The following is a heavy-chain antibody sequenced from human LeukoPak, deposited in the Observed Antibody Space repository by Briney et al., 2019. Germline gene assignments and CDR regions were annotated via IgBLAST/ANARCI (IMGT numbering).Heavy chain of an antibody. J-gene: IGHJ4*02. Sequence: PGGSLRLSCAASGFTFSSYWMSWVRQAPGKGLEWVANIKQDGSEKYYVDSVKGRFTISRDNAKNTLYLQMNSLRAEDTAAYYCAADSSGYYSLLGYWGQGTLVTVSS. V-gene: IGHV3-7*01. CDR2: IKQDGSEK. D-gene: IGHD3-22*01. CDR1: GFTFSSYW. CDR3: AADSSGYYSLLGY.